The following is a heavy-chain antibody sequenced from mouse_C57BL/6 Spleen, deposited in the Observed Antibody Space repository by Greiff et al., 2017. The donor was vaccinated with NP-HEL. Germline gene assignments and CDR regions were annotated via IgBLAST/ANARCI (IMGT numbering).Heavy chain of an antibody. Sequence: VQLQQSGPELVKPGASVKISCKASGYTFTSYWMHWVKQRPGQGLEWIGNINPSNGGTNYNEKFKSKATLTVDKSSSTAYMQLSSLTSEDSAVYYCARLSGSSYFDYWGQGTTLTVSS. J-gene: IGHJ2*01. CDR2: INPSNGGT. D-gene: IGHD1-1*01. CDR1: GYTFTSYW. CDR3: ARLSGSSYFDY. V-gene: IGHV1-53*01.